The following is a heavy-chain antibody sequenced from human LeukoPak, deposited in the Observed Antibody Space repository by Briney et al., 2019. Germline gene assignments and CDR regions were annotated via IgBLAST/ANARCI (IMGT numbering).Heavy chain of an antibody. CDR2: ISPNSGGT. CDR1: GYTFTGYY. Sequence: VASVKVSCKASGYTFTGYYMHWVRQAPGLGLEWMGWISPNSGGTNYAQKFQGRVTMTRDTSINTAYMELSRLTSDDTAVYFCARESGCDTTNCLAPADWFDPWGQGTLVTVSS. D-gene: IGHD2-2*01. CDR3: ARESGCDTTNCLAPADWFDP. V-gene: IGHV1-2*02. J-gene: IGHJ5*02.